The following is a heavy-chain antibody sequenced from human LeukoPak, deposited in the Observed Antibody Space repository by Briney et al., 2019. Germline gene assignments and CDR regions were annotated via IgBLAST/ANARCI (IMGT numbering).Heavy chain of an antibody. J-gene: IGHJ5*02. CDR3: ARKALVTTSPFDP. V-gene: IGHV1-18*01. CDR2: ISGYKGNT. CDR1: GYTFTSYG. D-gene: IGHD4-17*01. Sequence: ASVKVSCKASGYTFTSYGISWVRQAPGQGLEWMGWISGYKGNTNYAQKLQGRVTMTTDTSTSTAYLELRSLRSDDTAVYYCARKALVTTSPFDPWGQGTLVTVSS.